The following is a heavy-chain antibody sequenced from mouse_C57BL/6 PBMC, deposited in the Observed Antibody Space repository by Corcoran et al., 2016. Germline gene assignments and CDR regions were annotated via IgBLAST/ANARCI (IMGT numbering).Heavy chain of an antibody. J-gene: IGHJ1*03. CDR3: ARRVYYGSSYGYFDV. Sequence: QVQLKQSGVELVRPGASVKLSCKASGYTFTDYYINWVKQRPGQGLEWIARIYPGSGNTYYNEKFKGKATLTAEKSSSTAYMQLSSLTSEDSAVYFCARRVYYGSSYGYFDVWGTGTTVTVSS. CDR1: GYTFTDYY. V-gene: IGHV1-76*01. CDR2: IYPGSGNT. D-gene: IGHD1-1*01.